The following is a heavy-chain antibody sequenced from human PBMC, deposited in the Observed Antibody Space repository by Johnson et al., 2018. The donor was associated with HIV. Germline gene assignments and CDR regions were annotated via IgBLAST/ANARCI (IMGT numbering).Heavy chain of an antibody. J-gene: IGHJ3*02. CDR2: INWDGSST. CDR3: VKDIASGYTNGCTLDI. D-gene: IGHD6-19*01. V-gene: IGHV3-43D*03. CDR1: GFTFDDYA. Sequence: LVESGGGLVKPGGSLRLSCAASGFTFDDYAMHWVRQAPGKGLEWVSLINWDGSSTYYADSVKGRFTISRDNIRNSLYLQMNSLRPEDTALYYCVKDIASGYTNGCTLDIWGQGTMVTVSS.